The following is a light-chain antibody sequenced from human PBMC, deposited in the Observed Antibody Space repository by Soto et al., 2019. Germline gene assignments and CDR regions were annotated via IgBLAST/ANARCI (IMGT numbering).Light chain of an antibody. CDR3: SSCTSSSTWV. Sequence: QSVLTQPASVSGSPGQSITISCTGTSSDVGGYNYVSWYQQHPGKAPKLMIYEVSNRPSGVSNRFSGSKSGNTASLTISGLQAEDEADYYCSSCTSSSTWVFGGGTKLTVL. CDR2: EVS. V-gene: IGLV2-14*01. CDR1: SSDVGGYNY. J-gene: IGLJ3*02.